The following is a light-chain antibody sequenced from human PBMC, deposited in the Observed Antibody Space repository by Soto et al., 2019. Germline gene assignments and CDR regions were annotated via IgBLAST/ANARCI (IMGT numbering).Light chain of an antibody. J-gene: IGKJ5*01. CDR1: QSVSSSY. Sequence: EIVMTQSPDTLSVSPGERATLSCRASQSVSSSYLAWYQQKPGQAPRLLIYGASSRATGIPDRFSGSGSGTDFTLTISRLEPEDFAVYYCQQYGSSPTFGQGTRLEIK. V-gene: IGKV3-20*01. CDR3: QQYGSSPT. CDR2: GAS.